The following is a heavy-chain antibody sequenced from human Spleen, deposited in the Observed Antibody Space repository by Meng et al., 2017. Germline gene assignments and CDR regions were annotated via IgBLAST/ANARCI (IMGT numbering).Heavy chain of an antibody. CDR2: IYTSGST. D-gene: IGHD6-13*01. CDR1: GGSISSYY. CDR3: ARDELLMSIAAAGTYYYYGMDV. V-gene: IGHV4-4*07. Sequence: GSLRLSCTVSGGSISSYYWSWIRQPAGKGLEWIGRIYTSGSTNYNPSLKSRVTMSVDTSKSQFSLKLSSVTAADTAVYYCARDELLMSIAAAGTYYYYGMDVWGQGTMVNVSS. J-gene: IGHJ6*02.